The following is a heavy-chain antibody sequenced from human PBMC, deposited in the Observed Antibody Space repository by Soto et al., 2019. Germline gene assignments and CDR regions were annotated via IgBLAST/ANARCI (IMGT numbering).Heavy chain of an antibody. CDR3: AKDSGYSGYDVGYYFDY. J-gene: IGHJ4*02. D-gene: IGHD5-12*01. CDR1: GFTFDDYA. Sequence: SLRLSCAASGFTFDDYAMHWFRQAPGKGLEWVSGISWNSGSIGYADSVKGRFTISRDNAKNSLYLQMNSLRAEDTALYYCAKDSGYSGYDVGYYFDYWGQGTLVTVSS. CDR2: ISWNSGSI. V-gene: IGHV3-9*01.